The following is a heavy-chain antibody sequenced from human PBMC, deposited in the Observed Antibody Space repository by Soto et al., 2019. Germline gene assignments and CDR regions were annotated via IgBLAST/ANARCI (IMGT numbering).Heavy chain of an antibody. CDR1: GGTFSSYA. Sequence: ASVKVSCKASGGTFSSYAISWVRQAPGQGLGWMGGIIPIFGTANYAQKFQGRVTITADESTSTAYMELSSLRSEDTAVYYCASRITIFGVVINPYYYYGMDVWGQGTTVTVSS. CDR3: ASRITIFGVVINPYYYYGMDV. D-gene: IGHD3-3*01. V-gene: IGHV1-69*13. J-gene: IGHJ6*02. CDR2: IIPIFGTA.